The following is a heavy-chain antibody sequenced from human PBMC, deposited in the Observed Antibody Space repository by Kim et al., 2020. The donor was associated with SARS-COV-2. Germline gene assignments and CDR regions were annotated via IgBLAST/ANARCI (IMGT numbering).Heavy chain of an antibody. J-gene: IGHJ4*02. CDR1: GDSIMSNDW. D-gene: IGHD3-16*01. CDR3: AKQVGGVGPAV. CDR2: IYYSGTT. Sequence: SETLSLTCDVSGDSIMSNDWWSWVRQAPGKGLEWIGEIYYSGTTSYNPSLKTRVTMSVDESKNQFSLQLTSVTAADTAMYFCAKQVGGVGPAVWGQGTLVAVSS. V-gene: IGHV4-4*02.